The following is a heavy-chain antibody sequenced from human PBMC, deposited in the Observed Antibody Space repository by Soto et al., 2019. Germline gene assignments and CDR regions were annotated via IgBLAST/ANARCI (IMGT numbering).Heavy chain of an antibody. CDR2: ISYDGSNK. CDR3: VRDGYSSGWTGGHFDY. D-gene: IGHD6-19*01. V-gene: IGHV3-30-3*01. J-gene: IGHJ4*02. CDR1: GFTFSSYA. Sequence: QVQLVESGGGVVQPGRSLRLSCAASGFTFSSYAMHWVRQAPGKGLEWVAVISYDGSNKYYADSVKGRFTISRDNSKNTLYLQMNSLRAEDTAVYYCVRDGYSSGWTGGHFDYWGQGTLVTVSS.